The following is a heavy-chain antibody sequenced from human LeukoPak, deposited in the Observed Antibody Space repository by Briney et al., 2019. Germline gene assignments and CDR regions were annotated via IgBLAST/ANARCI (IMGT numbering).Heavy chain of an antibody. Sequence: SETPSLTCTVSGGSISSGGYYWSWIRQHPGKGLEWIGYIYYSGSTYYNPSLKSRVTISVDTSKNQFSLKLSSVTAADTAVYYCAREGGRGSGASLTPNNWFDPWGQGTLVTVSS. V-gene: IGHV4-31*03. J-gene: IGHJ5*02. D-gene: IGHD2-15*01. CDR2: IYYSGST. CDR3: AREGGRGSGASLTPNNWFDP. CDR1: GGSISSGGYY.